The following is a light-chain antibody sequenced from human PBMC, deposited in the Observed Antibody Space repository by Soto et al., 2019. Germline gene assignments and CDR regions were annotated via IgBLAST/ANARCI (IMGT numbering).Light chain of an antibody. CDR3: SSYTSSSFYV. V-gene: IGLV2-14*01. Sequence: QSVLTQPASVSGSPGQSITISCTGTSSDVGGYNYVSWYQQHPGKAPKLMIYDVSNRPSGVSNRFSGSKSGNTASLTISGLQAEDVADYYCSSYTSSSFYVFGPSSKVTDL. CDR1: SSDVGGYNY. CDR2: DVS. J-gene: IGLJ1*01.